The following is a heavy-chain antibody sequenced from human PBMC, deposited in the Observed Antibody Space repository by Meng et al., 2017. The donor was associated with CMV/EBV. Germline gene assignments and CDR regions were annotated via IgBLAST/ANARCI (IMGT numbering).Heavy chain of an antibody. Sequence: ESLKISCTVSGGSISSRSYYWGWTRQPPGKGLEWIGSIYYSGSTYYNPSLKSRVTISVDTSKNQFSLKLSSVTAADTAVYYCARDEYDFWSGYSLLSDYWGQGTLVTVSS. CDR2: IYYSGST. D-gene: IGHD3-3*01. J-gene: IGHJ4*02. CDR3: ARDEYDFWSGYSLLSDY. CDR1: GGSISSRSYY. V-gene: IGHV4-39*07.